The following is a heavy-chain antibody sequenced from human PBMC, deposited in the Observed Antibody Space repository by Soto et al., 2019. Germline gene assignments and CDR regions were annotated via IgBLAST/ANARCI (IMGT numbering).Heavy chain of an antibody. CDR2: IFWDDDK. CDR1: GFSLSTRGVG. Sequence: QITLKESGTTLVKPTQTLTLTCSFSGFSLSTRGVGVGWIRQPPGKALEWLALIFWDDDKWYSPSLRSRLTITEAPSKNQVGLTVTNMDPVDTATYYCAHRSRGYAYYFDQWGQGTLVTVSS. J-gene: IGHJ4*02. CDR3: AHRSRGYAYYFDQ. D-gene: IGHD5-12*01. V-gene: IGHV2-5*02.